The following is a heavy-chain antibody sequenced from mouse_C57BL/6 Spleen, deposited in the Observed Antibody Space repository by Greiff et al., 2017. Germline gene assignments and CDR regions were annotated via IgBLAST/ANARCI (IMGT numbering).Heavy chain of an antibody. CDR2: ISYDGSN. CDR1: GYSITSGYY. CDR3: AREWGYFDY. Sequence: DVQLQESGPGLVKPSQSLSLTCSVTGYSITSGYYWNWIRQFPGNKLEWMGYISYDGSNNYNPSLKNRISITRDTSKNQFFLKLHSVTTEDTATYYCAREWGYFDYWGQGTTLTVSS. V-gene: IGHV3-6*01. J-gene: IGHJ2*01.